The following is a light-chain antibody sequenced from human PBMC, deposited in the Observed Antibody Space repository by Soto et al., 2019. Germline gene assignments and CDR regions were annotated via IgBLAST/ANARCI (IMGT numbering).Light chain of an antibody. V-gene: IGLV2-11*01. CDR2: DVN. J-gene: IGLJ1*01. CDR1: SSDVGGYNY. CDR3: CTYSPPNA. Sequence: QSVLTQPRSVSGSPGQPVTISCTGTSSDVGGYNYVSWYQHHPGKAPKLMIYDVNKRPSGVPDRFSGSKSGNTASLTISGLQAEDVAAYYCCTYSPPNAFGPGRKVPDL.